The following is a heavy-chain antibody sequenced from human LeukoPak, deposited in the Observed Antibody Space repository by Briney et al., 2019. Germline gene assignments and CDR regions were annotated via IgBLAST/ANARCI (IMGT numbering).Heavy chain of an antibody. V-gene: IGHV4-61*02. CDR3: AARPLSCSSKCAFDI. CDR1: GGSFSSGSYS. Sequence: PSQTLSLTCTVSGGSFSSGSYSWSWIRQPAGKGLEWIGRIYTSGSADYNPSLKSRVTISVDTSKNQFSLKLTSVTAADTAVYYCAARPLSCSSKCAFDIWGQGTMVTVSS. J-gene: IGHJ3*02. CDR2: IYTSGSA. D-gene: IGHD2-2*01.